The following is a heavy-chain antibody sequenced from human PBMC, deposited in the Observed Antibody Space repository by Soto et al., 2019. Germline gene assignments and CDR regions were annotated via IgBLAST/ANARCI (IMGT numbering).Heavy chain of an antibody. CDR1: GYSFHDYG. J-gene: IGHJ4*02. D-gene: IGHD3-3*01. CDR3: ARAKRITGDFDY. V-gene: IGHV1-18*01. Sequence: QVQLEQSGPEVKKPGASLKVSCKTSGYSFHDYGVTWVRQAPGQGLEWMGWISGKTGATNYAQDLQGRVTMAIDTSTKTVYLEMRSLKSDDTAVYYCARAKRITGDFDYWGQGTLVAVS. CDR2: ISGKTGAT.